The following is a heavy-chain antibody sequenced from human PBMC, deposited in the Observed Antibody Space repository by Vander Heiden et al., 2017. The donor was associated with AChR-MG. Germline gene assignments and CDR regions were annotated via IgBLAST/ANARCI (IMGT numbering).Heavy chain of an antibody. CDR3: AKGGNQYCGGDCYPDY. CDR2: ISGSGGST. CDR1: GFTFSSYA. D-gene: IGHD2-21*02. Sequence: EVQLLESGGGLVQPGGSLRLSCAASGFTFSSYAMSWVRQAPGKGLEWVSAISGSGGSTYYADSVKGRFTISRDNSKNTLYLQMNSLRAEDTAVYYCAKGGNQYCGGDCYPDYWGQGTLVTVSS. J-gene: IGHJ4*02. V-gene: IGHV3-23*01.